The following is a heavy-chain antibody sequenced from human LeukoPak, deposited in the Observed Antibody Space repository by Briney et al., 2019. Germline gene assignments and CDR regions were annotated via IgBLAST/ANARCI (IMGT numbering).Heavy chain of an antibody. V-gene: IGHV3-7*01. J-gene: IGHJ4*02. CDR3: ARHTGTYFNY. D-gene: IGHD1-26*01. Sequence: GGSLRLSCAASGFTFSTYWMTWLRQAPGKGLKWVANIKQDGSETYYVDSVKGRFTISRDNAKNSLYLQMNSLRAEDTAVYYCARHTGTYFNYWGQGTLVTVSS. CDR1: GFTFSTYW. CDR2: IKQDGSET.